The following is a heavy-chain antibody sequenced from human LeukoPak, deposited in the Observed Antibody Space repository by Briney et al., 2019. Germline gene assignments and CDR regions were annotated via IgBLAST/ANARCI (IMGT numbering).Heavy chain of an antibody. Sequence: PSETLSLTCTVSGGSISSGGYYWSWIRQHPGKGLEWIGYIYYSGCTYYNPSLKSRVTISVDTSKNQFSLKLSSVTAADTAVYYCARAYQSRHYYYGMDVWGQGTTVTVSS. D-gene: IGHD2-2*01. CDR2: IYYSGCT. CDR3: ARAYQSRHYYYGMDV. CDR1: GGSISSGGYY. V-gene: IGHV4-31*03. J-gene: IGHJ6*02.